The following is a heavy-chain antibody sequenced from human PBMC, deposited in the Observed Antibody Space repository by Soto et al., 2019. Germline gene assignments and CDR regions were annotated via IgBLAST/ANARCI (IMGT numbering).Heavy chain of an antibody. Sequence: LRLSCVTSGFTFNSYWMSWVRQTPGQGLECVARINHDGSDKNYVDSVKGRFTISRDNAKNSLFLQMNSLRADDTAVYYCTTLSWDASDWHWGLGALVTVSS. D-gene: IGHD6-19*01. CDR2: INHDGSDK. V-gene: IGHV3-7*03. CDR3: TTLSWDASDWH. J-gene: IGHJ4*02. CDR1: GFTFNSYW.